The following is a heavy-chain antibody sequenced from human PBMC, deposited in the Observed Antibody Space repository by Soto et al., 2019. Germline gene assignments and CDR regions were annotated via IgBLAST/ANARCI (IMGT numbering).Heavy chain of an antibody. CDR2: IYYSGST. J-gene: IGHJ3*02. Sequence: SETLSLTCTVSGGSISSYYWSWIRQPPGKGLEWIGYIYYSGSTNYNPSLKSRVTISVDTSKNQFSLKLSSVTAADTAVYYCARAAATDAFDIWGQGTMVTVSS. CDR1: GGSISSYY. CDR3: ARAAATDAFDI. D-gene: IGHD2-2*01. V-gene: IGHV4-59*01.